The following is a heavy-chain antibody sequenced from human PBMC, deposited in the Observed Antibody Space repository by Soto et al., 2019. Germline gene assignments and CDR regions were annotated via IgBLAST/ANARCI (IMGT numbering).Heavy chain of an antibody. Sequence: EVQLVESGGGLVHPGSSLRLSCVASGFTFDDHVMNWVRQVPGKGLEWVGHINWNGYSIGYGGSVRGRFTISRDNAKNTLYLQMSSLRPEDTALYYCARSWSGSTSGRVDVWGQGTKVTVS. CDR3: ARSWSGSTSGRVDV. CDR1: GFTFDDHV. J-gene: IGHJ6*02. V-gene: IGHV3-9*01. CDR2: INWNGYSI. D-gene: IGHD3-3*01.